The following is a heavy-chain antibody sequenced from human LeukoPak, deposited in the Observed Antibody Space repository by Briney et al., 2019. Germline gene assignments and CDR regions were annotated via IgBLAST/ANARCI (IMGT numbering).Heavy chain of an antibody. Sequence: TLSLTCAVSGGSISSGGYSWSWIRQPPGKGLEWIGYIYHSGSTYYNPSLKSRVTISVDRFKNQFSLKLSSVTAADTAVYYCAAEIHYDSSGYYSNWFDPWGQGTLVTVSS. CDR2: IYHSGST. CDR3: AAEIHYDSSGYYSNWFDP. V-gene: IGHV4-30-2*01. CDR1: GGSISSGGYS. J-gene: IGHJ5*02. D-gene: IGHD3-22*01.